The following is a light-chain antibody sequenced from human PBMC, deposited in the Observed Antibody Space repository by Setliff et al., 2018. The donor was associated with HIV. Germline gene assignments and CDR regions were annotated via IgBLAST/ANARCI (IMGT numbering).Light chain of an antibody. CDR2: QAT. J-gene: IGLJ1*01. CDR1: SSDIGRYNL. Sequence: QSALTQPASVSGSPGQSITISCTGTSSDIGRYNLVSWYQQYPGKAPKLMIYQATKRPSGVSNRFSGSTSGNTASLTISGLQAEDEADYYCCSNTGSNTYVFGSGIKV. CDR3: CSNTGSNTYV. V-gene: IGLV2-23*01.